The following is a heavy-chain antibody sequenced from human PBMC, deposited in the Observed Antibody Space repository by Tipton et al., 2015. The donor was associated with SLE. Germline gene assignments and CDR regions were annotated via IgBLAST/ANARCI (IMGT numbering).Heavy chain of an antibody. V-gene: IGHV4-59*01. D-gene: IGHD6-13*01. Sequence: TLSLTCTVSGGSISSYYWSWIRQPPGKGLEWIGYIYNSGNTNYNPSLKSRATISVDTSKNQFSLKLKSVTAADTAVYYCARAQRLVRWFDPWGQGTLVTVSS. J-gene: IGHJ5*02. CDR3: ARAQRLVRWFDP. CDR2: IYNSGNT. CDR1: GGSISSYY.